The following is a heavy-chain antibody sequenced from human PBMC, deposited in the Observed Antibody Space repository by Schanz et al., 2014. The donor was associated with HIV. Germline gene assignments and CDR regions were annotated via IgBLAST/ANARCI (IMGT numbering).Heavy chain of an antibody. V-gene: IGHV3-33*01. J-gene: IGHJ4*02. CDR1: GFTFSSYG. CDR3: ARVLTLYNTSPLCY. CDR2: IWYDGSNK. D-gene: IGHD1-20*01. Sequence: QVQLVESGGGVVQPGRSLRLSCAASGFTFSSYGMHWVRQAPGKGLEWGVVIWYDGSNKYYADSVNGRFTISRDNSKNTLHLHMNSLRAEDTAVYYCARVLTLYNTSPLCYWGQGTLVTVSS.